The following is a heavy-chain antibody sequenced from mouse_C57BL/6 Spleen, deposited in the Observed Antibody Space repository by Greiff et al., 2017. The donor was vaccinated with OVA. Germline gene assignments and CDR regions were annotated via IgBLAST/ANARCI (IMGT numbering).Heavy chain of an antibody. CDR3: ARPHSGAMDY. Sequence: EVKLMESGGGLVKPGGSLKLSCAASGFTFSDYGMHWVRQAPEEGLEWVAYISSGSSTIYYADTVKGRFTISRDNAKNTLFLQMTSLRSEDTAMYYCARPHSGAMDYWGQGTSVTVSS. V-gene: IGHV5-17*01. CDR1: GFTFSDYG. J-gene: IGHJ4*01. CDR2: ISSGSSTI. D-gene: IGHD3-1*01.